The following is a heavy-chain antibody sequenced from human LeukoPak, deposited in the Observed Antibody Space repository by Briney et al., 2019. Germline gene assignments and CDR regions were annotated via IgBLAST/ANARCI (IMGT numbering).Heavy chain of an antibody. J-gene: IGHJ4*02. CDR1: GYIFTSYW. V-gene: IGHV5-10-1*01. CDR3: ATRGYSYGPFDY. Sequence: GASLQISCKGSGYIFTSYWISWVRPLPGKGLEWMGRIDPSDSYTNYSPSFQGHVTISADKSISTAYLQWSSLKASDTAMYYCATRGYSYGPFDYWGQGTLVTVSS. D-gene: IGHD5-18*01. CDR2: IDPSDSYT.